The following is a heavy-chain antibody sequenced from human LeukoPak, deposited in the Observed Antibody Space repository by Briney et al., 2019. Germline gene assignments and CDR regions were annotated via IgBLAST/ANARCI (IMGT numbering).Heavy chain of an antibody. J-gene: IGHJ4*02. CDR3: ATPLDYYDRSDSHQGGD. Sequence: GGSLRLSCAASGFTFSRHWMTWVRQAPGKGLEWVANIKHDGSEKNYVDSVKGRFTISRDNAKNSLYLQMNSLRAEDTAVYYCATPLDYYDRSDSHQGGDWGQGTQVTVSS. CDR2: IKHDGSEK. CDR1: GFTFSRHW. D-gene: IGHD3-22*01. V-gene: IGHV3-7*03.